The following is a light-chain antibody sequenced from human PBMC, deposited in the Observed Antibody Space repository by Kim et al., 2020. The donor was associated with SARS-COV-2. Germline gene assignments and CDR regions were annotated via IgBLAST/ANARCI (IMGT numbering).Light chain of an antibody. CDR3: QAWDRSTAWV. CDR2: QDS. CDR1: KLGDKY. V-gene: IGLV3-1*01. Sequence: SYELTQPPSVSVSPGQTASITCSGDKLGDKYACWYQQKPGQSPVLVIYQDSKRPSGIPERFSGSNSGNTATLTISGTQAMDEADYYCQAWDRSTAWVFGGGTQLTVL. J-gene: IGLJ3*02.